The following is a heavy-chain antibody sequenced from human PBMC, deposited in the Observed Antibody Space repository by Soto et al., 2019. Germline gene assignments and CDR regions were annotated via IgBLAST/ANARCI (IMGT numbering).Heavy chain of an antibody. V-gene: IGHV1-69*13. CDR1: EGTFSSYA. J-gene: IGHJ4*02. CDR2: IIPIFGTA. Sequence: SVKVSCKASEGTFSSYAISWVRQAPGQGLEWMGGIIPIFGTANYAQKFQGRVTITADESTSTAYMELSSLRSEDTAVYYCARAAPDGYILYYFDYWRQRTLVTVSS. CDR3: ARAAPDGYILYYFDY. D-gene: IGHD2-21*01.